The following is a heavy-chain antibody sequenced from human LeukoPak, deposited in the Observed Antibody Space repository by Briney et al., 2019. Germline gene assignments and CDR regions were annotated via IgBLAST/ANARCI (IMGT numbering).Heavy chain of an antibody. Sequence: GGSLRLSCAASGFTFSTYSMNWVRQAPRKGLEWVSYISKSSGYIYYADSVKGRFTISRDNAKNSLYLQMNTLRADDTAVYYCANHPRGYGSGPDCWGQGTLVTVSS. D-gene: IGHD3-10*01. V-gene: IGHV3-21*01. J-gene: IGHJ4*02. CDR3: ANHPRGYGSGPDC. CDR2: ISKSSGYI. CDR1: GFTFSTYS.